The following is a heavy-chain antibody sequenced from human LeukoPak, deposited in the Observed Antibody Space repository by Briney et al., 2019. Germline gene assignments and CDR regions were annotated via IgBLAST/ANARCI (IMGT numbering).Heavy chain of an antibody. CDR1: GGSFSGYY. D-gene: IGHD5-12*01. J-gene: IGHJ3*02. CDR2: INHSGST. V-gene: IGHV4-34*01. Sequence: PSETLSLTCAVYGGSFSGYYWSWIRQPPGKGLEWIGEINHSGSTNYNPSLKSRVTISVDTSKNQFSLKLSSVTAADTAVYYCARGDYSGYSGYRLDAFDIWGQGTMVTVSS. CDR3: ARGDYSGYSGYRLDAFDI.